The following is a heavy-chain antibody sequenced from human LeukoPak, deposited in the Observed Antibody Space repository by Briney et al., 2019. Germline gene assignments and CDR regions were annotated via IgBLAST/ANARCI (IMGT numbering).Heavy chain of an antibody. V-gene: IGHV1-2*02. CDR1: GYTFTDYF. Sequence: ASVKVSCKASGYTFTDYFIHWVRQAPGQGLEWMGWINPNNGDPSYAQIFQGRVTMTRDSSISTAYMELSRLRSDDTAVSYCRIEYCRRGSWYQCFVYWGEGTLVTVSS. CDR3: RIEYCRRGSWYQCFVY. D-gene: IGHD2-15*01. CDR2: INPNNGDP. J-gene: IGHJ4*02.